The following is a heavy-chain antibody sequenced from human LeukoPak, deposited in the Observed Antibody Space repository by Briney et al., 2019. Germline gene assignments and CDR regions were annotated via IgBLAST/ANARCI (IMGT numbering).Heavy chain of an antibody. CDR1: GYTFTSYD. V-gene: IGHV1-69*04. J-gene: IGHJ4*02. CDR3: ANTPYYDSSGYRFDY. Sequence: ASVKVSCKASGYTFTSYDINWVRQAPGQGLEWMGRIIPILGIANYAQKFQGRVTITADKSTSTAYMELSSLRSEDTAVYYCANTPYYDSSGYRFDYWGQGTLVTVSS. CDR2: IIPILGIA. D-gene: IGHD3-22*01.